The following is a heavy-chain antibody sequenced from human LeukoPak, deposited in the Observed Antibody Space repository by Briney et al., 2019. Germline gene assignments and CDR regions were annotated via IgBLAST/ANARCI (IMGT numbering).Heavy chain of an antibody. D-gene: IGHD3-9*01. CDR3: ARGPYDILTGSNWFDP. CDR2: IYYSGST. CDR1: GGSISSGGYY. V-gene: IGHV4-31*03. Sequence: SQTLSLTCTVSGGSISSGGYYWSWTRQHPGKGLEWIGYIYYSGSTYYNPSLKSRVTISVDTSKNQFSLKLSSVTAADTAVYYCARGPYDILTGSNWFDPWGQGTLVTVSS. J-gene: IGHJ5*02.